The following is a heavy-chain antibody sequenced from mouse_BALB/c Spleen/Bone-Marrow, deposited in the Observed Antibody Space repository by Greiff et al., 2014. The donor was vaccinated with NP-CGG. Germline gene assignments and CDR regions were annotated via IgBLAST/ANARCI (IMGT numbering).Heavy chain of an antibody. D-gene: IGHD2-4*01. CDR2: IYPGDGET. CDR1: GYAFSSFW. J-gene: IGHJ2*01. Sequence: VQRVESGAELVRPGSSVKISCKASGYAFSSFWMNWVKQRPGQGLEWIGQIYPGDGETNYNGKFKGKATLTADKSSSAAYMQLSSLTSEDSAVYFCARDDYGPDYWGQGTTLTVSS. CDR3: ARDDYGPDY. V-gene: IGHV1-80*01.